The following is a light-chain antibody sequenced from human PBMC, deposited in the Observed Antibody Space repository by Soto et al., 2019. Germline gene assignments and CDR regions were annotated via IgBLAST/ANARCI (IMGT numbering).Light chain of an antibody. Sequence: QSSLSQPASMSVSPGQSITISCTGNSSDVGAYNYVSWYQQHPGKAPKLIIYDVYNRPSGVSIRFSGSKSCNPASLTISGLQAEDEADYYCTSYTSTSTPYVFGGGTKVTGL. CDR1: SSDVGAYNY. J-gene: IGLJ1*01. CDR3: TSYTSTSTPYV. V-gene: IGLV2-14*01. CDR2: DVY.